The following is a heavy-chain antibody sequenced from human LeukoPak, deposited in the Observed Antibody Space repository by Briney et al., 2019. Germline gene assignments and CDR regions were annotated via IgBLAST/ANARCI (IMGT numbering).Heavy chain of an antibody. J-gene: IGHJ5*02. Sequence: GGSLRLSCAASGFTFNSYEMNWVRQAPGKGLEWVAYISSRGGTIYYADSVKGRFTISRDNAKNSLYLQMNSLRAEDTAVYYCARDPDCSGGSCYSNWFDPWGQGTLVTVSS. V-gene: IGHV3-48*03. D-gene: IGHD2-15*01. CDR2: ISSRGGTI. CDR1: GFTFNSYE. CDR3: ARDPDCSGGSCYSNWFDP.